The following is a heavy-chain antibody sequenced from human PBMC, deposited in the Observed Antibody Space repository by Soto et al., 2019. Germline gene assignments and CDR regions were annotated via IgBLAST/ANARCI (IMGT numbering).Heavy chain of an antibody. D-gene: IGHD2-15*01. J-gene: IGHJ4*02. Sequence: HPGGSLRLSCATSGFTFSTYWMDWVRQAPGKGLEWVANINPDGTEKNYVDSVKGRFTISRDNARNSLLLQMNNLRAEDTALYYCARDLGYCSGGTCYTVLDYWGQGILVTVSS. CDR1: GFTFSTYW. V-gene: IGHV3-7*01. CDR3: ARDLGYCSGGTCYTVLDY. CDR2: INPDGTEK.